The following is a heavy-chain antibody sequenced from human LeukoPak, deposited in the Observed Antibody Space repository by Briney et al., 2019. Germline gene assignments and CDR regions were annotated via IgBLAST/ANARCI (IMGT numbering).Heavy chain of an antibody. CDR1: GFTFSSYG. CDR3: AKGSYYYDSSGLEYFQH. CDR2: ISYDGSNK. J-gene: IGHJ1*01. Sequence: GSLRLSCAASGFTFSSYGMHWVRQAPGKGLEWVAVISYDGSNKYYADSVKGRFTISRDNSKNTLYLQMNSLRAEDTAVYYCAKGSYYYDSSGLEYFQHWGQGTLVTVSS. D-gene: IGHD3-22*01. V-gene: IGHV3-30*18.